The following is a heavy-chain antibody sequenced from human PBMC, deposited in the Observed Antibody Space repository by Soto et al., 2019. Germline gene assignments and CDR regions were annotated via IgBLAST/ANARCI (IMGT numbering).Heavy chain of an antibody. CDR2: INPATGAA. D-gene: IGHD3-3*01. V-gene: IGHV1-2*02. J-gene: IGHJ3*02. CDR3: ARGGGVGVAGSAAFDM. Sequence: QLHLVQSGAVVKKPGASVTVSCSASGYPVTAYYMHWVRQAPGRGLEWMGGINPATGAAKYTQTFPGRVPMTRDTSTSTVFMELSGLTSEDTAGFYCARGGGVGVAGSAAFDMWGQGTVVTVSS. CDR1: GYPVTAYY.